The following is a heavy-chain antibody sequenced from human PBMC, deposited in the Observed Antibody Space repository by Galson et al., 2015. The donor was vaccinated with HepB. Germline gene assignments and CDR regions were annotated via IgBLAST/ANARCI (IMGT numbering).Heavy chain of an antibody. J-gene: IGHJ4*02. Sequence: CAISGDSVSSNTAAWNWIRQSPSRGLEWLGRTYYRSKWFNDYAVSVESRITINPDASRNQFSLQLNSVTPEDTAVYYCARGAPPYGNYLAFWDQGTLVTVSS. V-gene: IGHV6-1*01. D-gene: IGHD4-11*01. CDR3: ARGAPPYGNYLAF. CDR1: GDSVSSNTAA. CDR2: TYYRSKWFN.